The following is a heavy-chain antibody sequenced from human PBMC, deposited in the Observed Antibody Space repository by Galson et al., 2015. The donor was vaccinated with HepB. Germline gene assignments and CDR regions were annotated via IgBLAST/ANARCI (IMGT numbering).Heavy chain of an antibody. CDR1: GFTFDDYA. J-gene: IGHJ2*01. CDR2: ISWNSGSI. CDR3: AKDALLSWGSYRYWYFDL. Sequence: SLRLSCAASGFTFDDYAMHWVRRAPGKGLEWVSGISWNSGSIGYADSVKGRLTISRDNAKNSLYLQMNSLRAEDTALYYCAKDALLSWGSYRYWYFDLWGRGTLVTVSS. D-gene: IGHD3-16*02. V-gene: IGHV3-9*01.